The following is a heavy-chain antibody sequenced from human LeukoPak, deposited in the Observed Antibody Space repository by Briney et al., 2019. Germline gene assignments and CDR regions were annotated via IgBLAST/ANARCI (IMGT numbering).Heavy chain of an antibody. CDR1: GFTVSSNY. CDR2: IYSGGST. D-gene: IGHD3-22*01. CDR3: AKEGGYYYESSGYYFDY. V-gene: IGHV3-53*01. Sequence: GGSLRLSCAASGFTVSSNYMSWVRQAPGKGLEWVSVIYSGGSTYYADSVKGRFTISRDNSKNTLYLQMNSLRAEDTAVYYCAKEGGYYYESSGYYFDYWGQGTLVTVSS. J-gene: IGHJ4*02.